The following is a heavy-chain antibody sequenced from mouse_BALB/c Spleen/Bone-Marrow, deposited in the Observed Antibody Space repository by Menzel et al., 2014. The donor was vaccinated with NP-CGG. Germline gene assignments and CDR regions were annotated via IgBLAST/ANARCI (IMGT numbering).Heavy chain of an antibody. CDR3: AREGYDGKGDY. CDR1: GFDFSRYW. J-gene: IGHJ2*01. Sequence: EVKLLESGGGLVQPGGSLKLSCAASGFDFSRYWMRWVRQAPGKGLEWIGEINPDSSTINYTPSLKDKFIISRDNAKNTLYVQMSKVRSEDTALYYCAREGYDGKGDYWGQGTTLTVSS. D-gene: IGHD2-1*01. CDR2: INPDSSTI. V-gene: IGHV4-1*02.